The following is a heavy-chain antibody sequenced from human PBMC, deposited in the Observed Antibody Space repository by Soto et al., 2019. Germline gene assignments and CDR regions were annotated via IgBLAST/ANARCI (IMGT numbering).Heavy chain of an antibody. CDR3: TRHVGGEVEHAYYYYYVDV. Sequence: EVRLVESGGDSVQPGGSLKLSCAASGFSLGDSAVHWVRLASGKGLEWVGRIRSKGHNYATTYAASVKGRFTMSRDDSMNTAFIQMNRLQTEDTALYFCTRHVGGEVEHAYYYYYVDVWGKGTAVTV. D-gene: IGHD2-21*01. V-gene: IGHV3-73*01. CDR1: GFSLGDSA. CDR2: IRSKGHNYAT. J-gene: IGHJ6*03.